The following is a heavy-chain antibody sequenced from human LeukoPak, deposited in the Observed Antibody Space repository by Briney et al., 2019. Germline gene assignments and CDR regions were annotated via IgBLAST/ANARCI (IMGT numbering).Heavy chain of an antibody. CDR2: MNPSTGNT. J-gene: IGHJ4*02. D-gene: IGHD5-12*01. Sequence: GASVTVSCTASGYTFTNYDINWVRQAPGQGLESMGWMNPSTGNTNYAQRFQGRVTMTRDTSINTAYLELSSLRFEDTAVYFCARSGYGELGFWGQGSLLTVSS. V-gene: IGHV1-8*01. CDR3: ARSGYGELGF. CDR1: GYTFTNYD.